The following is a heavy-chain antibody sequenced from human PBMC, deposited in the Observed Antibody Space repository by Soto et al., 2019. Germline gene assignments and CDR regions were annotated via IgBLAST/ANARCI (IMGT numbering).Heavy chain of an antibody. D-gene: IGHD2-15*01. V-gene: IGHV3-21*01. J-gene: IGHJ1*01. CDR1: GVPFRSYS. CDR2: ISSSSSYI. CDR3: ARDPDRVVVAATPPYFQH. Sequence: GGSHRLSSTASGVPFRSYSMNWVRQAPGKGLEWVSSISSSSSYIYYADSVKGRFTISRDNARNSLYLQMNSLRAEDTAVYYCARDPDRVVVAATPPYFQHWGQGTLVTVPQ.